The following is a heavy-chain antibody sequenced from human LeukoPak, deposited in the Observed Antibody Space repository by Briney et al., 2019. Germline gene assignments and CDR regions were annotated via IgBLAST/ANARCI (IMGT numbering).Heavy chain of an antibody. D-gene: IGHD1-1*01. J-gene: IGHJ4*02. CDR3: ATDSRTSGQLAY. V-gene: IGHV3-9*01. Sequence: GRSLRLSCAASGFTFDDYAMHWVRQAPGKGLEWVSGISWNSGSIGYADSVKGRFTISRDNAKNSLYLQMNSLRAEDTAVYYCATDSRTSGQLAYWGQGTLVTVSS. CDR1: GFTFDDYA. CDR2: ISWNSGSI.